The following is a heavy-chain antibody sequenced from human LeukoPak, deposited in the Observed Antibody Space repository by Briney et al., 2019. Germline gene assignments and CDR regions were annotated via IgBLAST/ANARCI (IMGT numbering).Heavy chain of an antibody. CDR2: MSFSGST. D-gene: IGHD1-26*01. J-gene: IGHJ4*03. V-gene: IGHV4-39*01. CDR1: GGSISSSGYF. CDR3: ARFSGSYFDY. Sequence: AETLSLTCTVSGGSISSSGYFWGWIRQPPGKGLEWIGSMSFSGSTYYNPSLKSRVTISVDKSKNQFSLNLSSVTAADTAVYYSARFSGSYFDYWGQGTLVTASS.